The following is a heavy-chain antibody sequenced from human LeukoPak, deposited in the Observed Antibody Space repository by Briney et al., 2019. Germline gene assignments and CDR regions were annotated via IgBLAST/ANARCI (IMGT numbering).Heavy chain of an antibody. CDR1: GFSISSGYY. D-gene: IGHD6-13*01. CDR3: ASDRVGQQLVGRKYYYYYMDV. J-gene: IGHJ6*03. V-gene: IGHV4-38-2*02. Sequence: SETLSLTCTVSGFSISSGYYWGWIRQPPGKGLEWIANIYHSGSTFYNPSLKSRVTISVDTSKNQFSLKLRSVTAADTAVYYCASDRVGQQLVGRKYYYYYMDVWGKGNTVTISS. CDR2: IYHSGST.